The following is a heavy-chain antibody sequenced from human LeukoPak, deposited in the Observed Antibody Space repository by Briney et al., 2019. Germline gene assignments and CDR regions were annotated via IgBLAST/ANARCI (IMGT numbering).Heavy chain of an antibody. CDR1: GGSFSGYS. D-gene: IGHD3-22*01. CDR2: INHSGGT. J-gene: IGHJ4*02. V-gene: IGHV4-34*01. CDR3: ARHDKGFDY. Sequence: PSETLSLTCAVYGGSFSGYSWNWIRQPPAKGLEWIGEINHSGGTNYNPSLKSRVTISVDTSKNQFSLKLSSVTAADTAVYYCARHDKGFDYWGQGTLVTVSA.